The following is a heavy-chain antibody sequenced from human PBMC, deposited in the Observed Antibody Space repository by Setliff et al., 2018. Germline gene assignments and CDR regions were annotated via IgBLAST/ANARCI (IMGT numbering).Heavy chain of an antibody. CDR1: GFPFRDYE. CDR2: MRYDGSDK. J-gene: IGHJ6*03. V-gene: IGHV3-30*02. Sequence: GGSLRLSCVATGFPFRDYEMHWVRQAPGKGLEWVTFMRYDGSDKYYADSVKGRFTISRDISKNSLYLHMNSLRAEDTAVYYCTRARDIAPTYYYMDVWGKGTTVTVSS. D-gene: IGHD5-12*01. CDR3: TRARDIAPTYYYMDV.